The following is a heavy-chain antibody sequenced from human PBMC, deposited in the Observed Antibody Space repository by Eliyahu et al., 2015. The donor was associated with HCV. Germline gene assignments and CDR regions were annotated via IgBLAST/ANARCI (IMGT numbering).Heavy chain of an antibody. CDR3: ARAYSSSWYYFDY. CDR1: GFXFGRYA. V-gene: IGHV3-33*01. Sequence: QVHLVESGGGVVQPGRSLRLSCAASGFXFGRYAMPWVRETPDKGLEWVALIWYDGSNRYYGDSVRGRFSISRDNSKNTLYLEMNSLRDEDTTTYYCARAYSSSWYYFDYWGQGTPVTVSS. D-gene: IGHD6-13*01. J-gene: IGHJ4*02. CDR2: IWYDGSNR.